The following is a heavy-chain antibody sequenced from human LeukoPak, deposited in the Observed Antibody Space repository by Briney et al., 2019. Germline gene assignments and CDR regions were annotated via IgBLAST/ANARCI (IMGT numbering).Heavy chain of an antibody. CDR1: GGSISSYY. J-gene: IGHJ5*02. CDR2: IYYSGST. CDR3: ARDGRYSSSWYRVSYNGFAP. D-gene: IGHD6-13*01. Sequence: SSETLSLTCTVSGGSISSYYWSWIRQPPGKGLEWIGYIYYSGSTNYNPSLKSRVTISVDTSKNQFSLKLSSVTAADTAVYYCARDGRYSSSWYRVSYNGFAPGGQETLVTVSS. V-gene: IGHV4-59*01.